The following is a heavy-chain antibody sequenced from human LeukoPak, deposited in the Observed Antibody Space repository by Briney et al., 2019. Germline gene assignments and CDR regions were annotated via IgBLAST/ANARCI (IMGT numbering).Heavy chain of an antibody. V-gene: IGHV3-49*03. CDR3: TRADRRTGLGAFDI. CDR1: GFTFSSYA. J-gene: IGHJ3*02. D-gene: IGHD1-1*01. CDR2: IRSKAYGGTT. Sequence: GGSLRLSCAASGFTFSSYAMSWFRQAPGKGLEWVGFIRSKAYGGTTEYAASVKGRFTISRDDSKSIAYLQMNSLKTEDTAVYYCTRADRRTGLGAFDIWGQGTMVTVSS.